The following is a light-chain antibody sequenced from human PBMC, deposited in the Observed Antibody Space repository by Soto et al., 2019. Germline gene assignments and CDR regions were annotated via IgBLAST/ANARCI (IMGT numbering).Light chain of an antibody. Sequence: QSVLTQPASVSGAPGQSITISCTGTNSDVNYVSWHQQHPGKAPKLMIYEVSNRSSGVSNRFSGSKSGNTASLTISGLQAEDEADYYCSSSTSSSTFVFGTGTKLTVL. CDR3: SSSTSSSTFV. V-gene: IGLV2-14*01. CDR2: EVS. CDR1: NSDVNY. J-gene: IGLJ1*01.